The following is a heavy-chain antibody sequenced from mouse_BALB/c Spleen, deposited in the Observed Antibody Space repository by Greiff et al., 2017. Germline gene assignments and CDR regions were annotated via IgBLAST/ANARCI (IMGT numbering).Heavy chain of an antibody. Sequence: EVKLQESGPELGKPGASVKISCKASGYSFTGYNMYWVKQSHRKSLEWIGYIDPYNGGTSYNQKSKGKATLTVDKSSSTAYMHLNSLTSEDSAIYYCARDPWFAYWGQGTLVTVSA. V-gene: IGHV1S135*01. CDR3: ARDPWFAY. J-gene: IGHJ3*01. CDR1: GYSFTGYN. CDR2: IDPYNGGT.